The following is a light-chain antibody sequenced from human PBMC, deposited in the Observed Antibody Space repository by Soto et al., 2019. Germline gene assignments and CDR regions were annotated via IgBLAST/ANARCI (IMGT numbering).Light chain of an antibody. CDR1: NSDVGGYNY. CDR2: EVS. J-gene: IGLJ1*01. V-gene: IGLV2-14*01. Sequence: QSVLIQPRSVSGSPGQSVTISCTGTNSDVGGYNYVSWYQQHPGKAPKLMIYEVSNRPSGVSNRFSGSKSGNTASLTISGLQAEDEADYYCSSYTSSSTNVFGTGTKLTVL. CDR3: SSYTSSSTNV.